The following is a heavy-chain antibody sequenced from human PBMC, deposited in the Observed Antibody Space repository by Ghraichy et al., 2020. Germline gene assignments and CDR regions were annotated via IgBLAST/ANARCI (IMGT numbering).Heavy chain of an antibody. CDR2: ISYDGNSK. Sequence: GSLRLSCAASGFTFSRYGMHWVRQAPGKGLEWVAVISYDGNSKYSPDYRFTISRDNSKNTLYLQMNSLRAEDTAVYYCAKERDTSGYYSFRGDYYGMDVWGQGTTVTVSS. CDR1: GFTFSRYG. CDR3: AKERDTSGYYSFRGDYYGMDV. J-gene: IGHJ6*02. V-gene: IGHV3-30*18. D-gene: IGHD3-22*01.